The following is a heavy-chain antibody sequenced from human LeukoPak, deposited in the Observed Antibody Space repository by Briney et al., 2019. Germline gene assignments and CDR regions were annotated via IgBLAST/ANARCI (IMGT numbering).Heavy chain of an antibody. CDR3: ARDPGGDNAY. D-gene: IGHD4-17*01. CDR1: GFTFSSYG. CDR2: ISYDGSNK. J-gene: IGHJ4*02. V-gene: IGHV3-30*03. Sequence: PGGSLRLSCAVSGFTFSSYGMHWVRQAPGKGLEWVAVISYDGSNKYYADSVKGRFTISRDKSKNTLYLQMNSLRAEDTAVYYCARDPGGDNAYWGQGTLVTVSS.